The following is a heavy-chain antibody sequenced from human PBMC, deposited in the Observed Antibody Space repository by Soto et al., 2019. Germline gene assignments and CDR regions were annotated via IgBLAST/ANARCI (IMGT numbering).Heavy chain of an antibody. V-gene: IGHV1-18*01. Sequence: ASVKVSCKASGYTFTSYGISWVRQAPGQGLEWMGWISAYNGNTNYAQKLQGRVTMTTDTSTSTAYMELRSLRSDDTAVYYCARGSDITPWYPGSMDVWGQGTTVTVSS. D-gene: IGHD6-13*01. CDR1: GYTFTSYG. J-gene: IGHJ6*02. CDR3: ARGSDITPWYPGSMDV. CDR2: ISAYNGNT.